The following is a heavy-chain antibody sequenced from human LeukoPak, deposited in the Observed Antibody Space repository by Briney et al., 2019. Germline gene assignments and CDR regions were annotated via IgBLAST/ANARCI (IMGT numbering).Heavy chain of an antibody. Sequence: SETLSLTCTVSGGSISSYYWSWIRQPPGKGLEWIGYIYYSGSTNYNPSLKNRVTISVDTSKNQFSLKLSSVTAADTAVYYCARSVVPAATLVLYFDYWGQGTLVTVSS. CDR3: ARSVVPAATLVLYFDY. D-gene: IGHD2-2*01. CDR1: GGSISSYY. V-gene: IGHV4-59*01. CDR2: IYYSGST. J-gene: IGHJ4*02.